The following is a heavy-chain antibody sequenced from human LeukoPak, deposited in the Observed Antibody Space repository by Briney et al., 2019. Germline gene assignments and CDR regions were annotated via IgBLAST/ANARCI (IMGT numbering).Heavy chain of an antibody. Sequence: ASVKVSCKASGYTFTSYGISWVRQAPGQGLEWMGWISAYNGNTNYAQKLQGRVTMTTDTSTSTAYMELRSLRSDDTAVYYCARDQGSRSSSIYYYGMDVWGQGTTVTVSS. D-gene: IGHD6-13*01. CDR2: ISAYNGNT. CDR1: GYTFTSYG. V-gene: IGHV1-18*01. J-gene: IGHJ6*02. CDR3: ARDQGSRSSSIYYYGMDV.